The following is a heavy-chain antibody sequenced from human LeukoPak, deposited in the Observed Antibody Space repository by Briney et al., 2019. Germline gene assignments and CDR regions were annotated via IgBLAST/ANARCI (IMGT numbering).Heavy chain of an antibody. J-gene: IGHJ3*02. CDR3: ARWVTADRGKKDAFDI. CDR1: GYSFTIYW. V-gene: IGHV5-51*01. CDR2: IFPGDSDT. D-gene: IGHD2-21*02. Sequence: GESLKLSCKGSGYSFTIYWIGWVRQMPGKGLEWMGIIFPGDSDTRYSPSFQGQVTFSFDKSITTAYLQWSSLKASDTAMYYCARWVTADRGKKDAFDIWGQGTMVTVSS.